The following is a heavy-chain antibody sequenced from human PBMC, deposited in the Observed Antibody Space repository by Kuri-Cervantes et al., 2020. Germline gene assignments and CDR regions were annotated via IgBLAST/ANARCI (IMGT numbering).Heavy chain of an antibody. Sequence: LSLTCAASGFIFSSYAMHWVRQAPGKGLEYVSAISSNGGNTYYADSVKGRFTISRDNSKNTLYLQMGSLRAEDMAVYYCARVQYSSSWSPFDYWGQGTLVTVSS. CDR2: ISSNGGNT. V-gene: IGHV3-64*02. D-gene: IGHD6-13*01. J-gene: IGHJ4*02. CDR1: GFIFSSYA. CDR3: ARVQYSSSWSPFDY.